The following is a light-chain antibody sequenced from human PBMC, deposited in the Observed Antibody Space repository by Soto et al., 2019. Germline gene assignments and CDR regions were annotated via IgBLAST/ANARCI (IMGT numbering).Light chain of an antibody. CDR1: QSISSW. CDR3: QQYYTYPWT. V-gene: IGKV1-5*03. CDR2: KAS. J-gene: IGKJ1*01. Sequence: DIQMTQSPSTLSASVGDRVTITCRASQSISSWLAWYQQRPGKAPKLLIYKASNLESGVPSRFSGSGSGTELTLTISSLHPDGFATYYCQQYYTYPWTFGPGTKVEIK.